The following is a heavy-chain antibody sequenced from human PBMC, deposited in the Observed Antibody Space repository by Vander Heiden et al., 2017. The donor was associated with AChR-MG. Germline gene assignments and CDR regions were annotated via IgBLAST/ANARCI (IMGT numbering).Heavy chain of an antibody. CDR3: ARIRSGLLGPSRGSYMDV. CDR1: GFSLSTSGMC. CDR2: IDWDDDK. V-gene: IGHV2-70*01. Sequence: QVTLRESGPALVKPTQTLTLTCTFSGFSLSTSGMCVSWIRQPPGKALEWLALIDWDDDKYYSTSLKTRLTISKDTSKNQVVLTMTNMDPVDTATYYCARIRSGLLGPSRGSYMDVWGKGTTVTVSS. D-gene: IGHD2-21*02. J-gene: IGHJ6*03.